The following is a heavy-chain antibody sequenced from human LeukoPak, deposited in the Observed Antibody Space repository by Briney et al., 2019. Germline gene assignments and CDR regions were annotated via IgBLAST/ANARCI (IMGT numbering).Heavy chain of an antibody. V-gene: IGHV3-66*04. CDR3: ARRGHGYGSPFDY. Sequence: PGGSLGLSCAASGFTVSSNYMSWVRQAPGKGLEWVSMIYSGGSTYYADSVKGRFTISRDNSKNTLDLQMNSLRAEDTAVYYCARRGHGYGSPFDYWGQGTLVTVSS. J-gene: IGHJ4*02. CDR2: IYSGGST. CDR1: GFTVSSNY. D-gene: IGHD5-18*01.